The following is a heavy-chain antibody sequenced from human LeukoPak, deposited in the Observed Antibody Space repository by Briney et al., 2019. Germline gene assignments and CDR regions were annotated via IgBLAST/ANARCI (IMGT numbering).Heavy chain of an antibody. D-gene: IGHD1-14*01. CDR3: ARGTPPDP. CDR2: INPNSGGT. Sequence: ASVKVSCKASGSSFSGYYINWVRQAPGQGLEWMGWINPNSGGTYSAQYFQGRVTMTRDTSISTAYMELSSLRSDDTAVYFCARGTPPDPWGQGTLVTASS. J-gene: IGHJ5*02. CDR1: GSSFSGYY. V-gene: IGHV1-2*02.